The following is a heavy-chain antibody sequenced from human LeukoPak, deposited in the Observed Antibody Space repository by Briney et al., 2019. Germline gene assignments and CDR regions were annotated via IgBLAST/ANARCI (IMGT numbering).Heavy chain of an antibody. J-gene: IGHJ4*02. V-gene: IGHV4-34*01. D-gene: IGHD2-15*01. CDR1: GGSFSGYY. CDR2: INESGDT. CDR3: ARGGGYCSGGSCYLDF. Sequence: SETLSLTCAVYGGSFSGYYWNWFRQSPGKGLEWIGEINESGDTNNNPSLKSRVTISVDTSKNQFSLKLTSVTAADTAVYYYARGGGYCSGGSCYLDFWGQGGLVTVSS.